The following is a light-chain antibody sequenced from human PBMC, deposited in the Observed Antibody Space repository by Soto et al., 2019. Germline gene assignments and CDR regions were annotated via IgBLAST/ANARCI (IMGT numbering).Light chain of an antibody. J-gene: IGLJ2*01. CDR2: DVT. CDR3: SSFSSSTPHVV. CDR1: SSDVGDFNY. V-gene: IGLV2-14*03. Sequence: QSALTQPASVSGSPGRSVTISCTGTSSDVGDFNYVSWYQHLPGRAPKLIIYDVTNRPSGISYRFSASKSGRTASLTISGLQAEDEADYYCSSFSSSTPHVVFGGGPKLPAL.